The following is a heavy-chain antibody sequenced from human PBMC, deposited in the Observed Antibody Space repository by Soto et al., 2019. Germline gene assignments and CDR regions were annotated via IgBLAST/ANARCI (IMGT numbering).Heavy chain of an antibody. D-gene: IGHD6-13*01. CDR1: GFTFSSYA. V-gene: IGHV3-23*01. CDR3: ASVSSSRAPW. Sequence: WGSLRLSCAASGFTFSSYAIIFFRHSPGKWLEWVSAISGSGGSTYYADSVKGRFTISRDNSKNTLYLQMNSLRAEDTAVYYCASVSSSRAPWWGQGTLVTVSS. J-gene: IGHJ4*02. CDR2: ISGSGGST.